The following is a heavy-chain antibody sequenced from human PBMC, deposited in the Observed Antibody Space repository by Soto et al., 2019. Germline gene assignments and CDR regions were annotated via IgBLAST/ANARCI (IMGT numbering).Heavy chain of an antibody. D-gene: IGHD2-21*01. CDR2: IIPIFGTA. CDR3: ARQHIVVVPPAVPLLDI. Sequence: SVKVYCKASGGTFSSYAISWVRQAPGQGLEWMGGIIPIFGTANYAQKFQGRVTITADESTSTAYMELSSLRSEDTAVYYCARQHIVVVPPAVPLLDICGPGTMVTVSS. CDR1: GGTFSSYA. V-gene: IGHV1-69*13. J-gene: IGHJ3*02.